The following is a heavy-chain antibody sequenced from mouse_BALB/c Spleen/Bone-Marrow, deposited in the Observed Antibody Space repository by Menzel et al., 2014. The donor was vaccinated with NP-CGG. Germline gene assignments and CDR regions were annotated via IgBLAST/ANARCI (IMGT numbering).Heavy chain of an antibody. Sequence: EVQLQQSGAELVRSGASVKLSCTASGFNIKDYYMHWVKQRPEQGLECVVWIAPENGDTEYAPNFQGKATMTADTSSNTAYLQLSSLTSEDTAVYYCNGGYYEAWFAYWGQGTLVTVSA. CDR1: GFNIKDYY. D-gene: IGHD2-3*01. V-gene: IGHV14-4*02. J-gene: IGHJ3*01. CDR2: IAPENGDT. CDR3: NGGYYEAWFAY.